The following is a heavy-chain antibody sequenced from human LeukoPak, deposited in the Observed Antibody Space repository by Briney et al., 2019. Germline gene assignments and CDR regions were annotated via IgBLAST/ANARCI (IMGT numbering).Heavy chain of an antibody. D-gene: IGHD3-10*01. V-gene: IGHV4-30-4*08. J-gene: IGHJ4*02. CDR1: GGSISSGDYY. CDR3: ARSARDYYGSGSYYN. Sequence: SQTLSLTCTVSGGSISSGDYYWSWIRQPPGKGLEWLGYIYYSGSTYYNPSLKSRVTISVDTSKNQFSLKLSSVTAADTAVYYCARSARDYYGSGSYYNGGQGTLVTVSS. CDR2: IYYSGST.